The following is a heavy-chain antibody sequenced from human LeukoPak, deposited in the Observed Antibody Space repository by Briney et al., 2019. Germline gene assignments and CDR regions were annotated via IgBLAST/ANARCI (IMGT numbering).Heavy chain of an antibody. J-gene: IGHJ4*02. CDR3: ARDGPGNYASSSFDY. CDR1: GFTFTTYD. D-gene: IGHD3-22*01. V-gene: IGHV3-21*01. Sequence: GGSLRLSCSASGFTFTTYDMTWVRQAPGEGLEWVSTISRSSNYIYYADSVKGRFTISRDKAKNSLYLQMNSLRAEDTAVYYCARDGPGNYASSSFDYWGQGTLVTVSS. CDR2: ISRSSNYI.